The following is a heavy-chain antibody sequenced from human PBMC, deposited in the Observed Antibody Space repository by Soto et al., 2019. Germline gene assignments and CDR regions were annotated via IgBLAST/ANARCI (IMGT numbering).Heavy chain of an antibody. CDR3: ATRPMVYERYFDY. D-gene: IGHD2-8*01. CDR2: FDPEDGET. V-gene: IGHV1-24*01. CDR1: GYTLTELS. Sequence: ASVKVSCKVSGYTLTELSMHWVRQAPGKGLEWMGGFDPEDGETIYAQKFQGRVTMTEDTSTDTVYMELSSLRSEDTAVYYCATRPMVYERYFDYWGQGTLVTVSS. J-gene: IGHJ4*02.